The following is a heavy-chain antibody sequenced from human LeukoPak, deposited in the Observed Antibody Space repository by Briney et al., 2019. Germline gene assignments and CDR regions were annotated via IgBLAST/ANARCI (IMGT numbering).Heavy chain of an antibody. J-gene: IGHJ4*02. V-gene: IGHV1-2*04. D-gene: IGHD3-22*01. Sequence: ASVKVSCNASGYTFTGYYMHWVRQAPGQGLEWMGWINPNSGGTNYAQKFQGWVTMTRDTSISTAYMELSRLRSDDTAVYYCACYYDSSGYQSLDYWGQGTLVTVSS. CDR2: INPNSGGT. CDR3: ACYYDSSGYQSLDY. CDR1: GYTFTGYY.